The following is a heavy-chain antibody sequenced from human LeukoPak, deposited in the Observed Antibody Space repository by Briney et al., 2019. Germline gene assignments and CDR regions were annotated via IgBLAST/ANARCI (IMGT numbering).Heavy chain of an antibody. D-gene: IGHD5-18*01. J-gene: IGHJ4*02. CDR3: ARVEYTAMVQYYFDY. V-gene: IGHV3-30-3*01. Sequence: GGSLRLSCAASGFTFSSYAMHWVRQAPGKGLEWVAVISYDGSNKYYADSVKGRFTISRDNSKNTLYLQMNSLRAEDTAVYYCARVEYTAMVQYYFDYWGQGTLVTVSS. CDR1: GFTFSSYA. CDR2: ISYDGSNK.